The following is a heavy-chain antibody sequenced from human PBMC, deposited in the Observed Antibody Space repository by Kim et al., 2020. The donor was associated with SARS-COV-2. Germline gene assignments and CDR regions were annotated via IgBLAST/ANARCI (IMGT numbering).Heavy chain of an antibody. CDR3: AKRGDYYDSSGPSGVDY. J-gene: IGHJ4*02. CDR2: ISGSGGST. D-gene: IGHD3-22*01. Sequence: GGSLRLSCAASGFTFSSYAMSWVRQAPGKGLEWVSAISGSGGSTYYADSVKGRFTISRDNSKNTLYLQMNSLRAEDTAVYYCAKRGDYYDSSGPSGVDYWGQGTLVTVSS. CDR1: GFTFSSYA. V-gene: IGHV3-23*01.